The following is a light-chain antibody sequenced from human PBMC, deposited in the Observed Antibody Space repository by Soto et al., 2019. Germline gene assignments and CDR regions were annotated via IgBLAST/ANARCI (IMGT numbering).Light chain of an antibody. V-gene: IGLV2-14*03. CDR3: SSYTAITTTRV. CDR1: SSDVGGYNY. Sequence: QSALTQPASVSGSPGQSITISCTGTSSDVGGYNYVYWYQQHPGKAPQLMIYDVSSRPSGVSHRFSGSKSGNTASLTISGLQAEDEAYYCCSSYTAITTTRVFGGGTKLTVL. CDR2: DVS. J-gene: IGLJ2*01.